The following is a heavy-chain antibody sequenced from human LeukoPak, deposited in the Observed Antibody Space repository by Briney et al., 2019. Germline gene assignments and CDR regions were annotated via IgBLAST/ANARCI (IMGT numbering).Heavy chain of an antibody. V-gene: IGHV4-30-2*01. J-gene: IGHJ4*02. Sequence: SETLSLTCTVSGGSINSGGYYWSWIRQPPGKGLEWIGYIYHSGSTYYNPSLKSRVTISVDRSKNQFSLKLSSVTAADTAVYYCARVRRIQKGFDYWGQGTLVTVSS. CDR3: ARVRRIQKGFDY. CDR1: GGSINSGGYY. CDR2: IYHSGST.